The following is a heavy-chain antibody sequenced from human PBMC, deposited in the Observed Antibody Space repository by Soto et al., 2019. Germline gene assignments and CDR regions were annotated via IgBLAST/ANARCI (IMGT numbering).Heavy chain of an antibody. V-gene: IGHV4-4*07. J-gene: IGHJ4*02. D-gene: IGHD3-10*01. CDR2: IYSGGST. CDR1: GGSINSYY. Sequence: QVQLQESGPGLVKPSETLSLTCTVSGGSINSYYWSWIRQPAGKGLEWIGRIYSGGSTNYNTPLKSRLTLSVDTSKTQFSLKLTSVTAADTAVYYCARGPGGFGDFSLDYWGQGTLVTVSS. CDR3: ARGPGGFGDFSLDY.